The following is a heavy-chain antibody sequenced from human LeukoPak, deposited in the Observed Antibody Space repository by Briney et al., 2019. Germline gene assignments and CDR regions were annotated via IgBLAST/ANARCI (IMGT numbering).Heavy chain of an antibody. D-gene: IGHD1-20*01. CDR1: GFTFSSYG. CDR2: IWYDEGNK. V-gene: IGHV3-33*01. CDR3: ARDYTWNLQD. J-gene: IGHJ4*02. Sequence: PGRSLRLSCAASGFTFSSYGMHWVRQAPAKGLEWVAVIWYDEGNKYYSDSVKGRFTISRDNYKNTLSLQMNSLRAEDTAVYYCARDYTWNLQDWGQGTLVTVSS.